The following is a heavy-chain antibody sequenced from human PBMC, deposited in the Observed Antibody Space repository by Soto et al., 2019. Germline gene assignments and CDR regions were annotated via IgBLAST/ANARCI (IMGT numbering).Heavy chain of an antibody. CDR3: ARGCYYDSSGYTDFDY. CDR1: GYTFTSYY. CDR2: INPSGGST. V-gene: IGHV1-46*01. Sequence: EASVKVSCKASGYTFTSYYMHWVRQAPGQGLEWMGIINPSGGSTSYAQKFQGRVTMTRDTSTSTVYMELSSLRSEDTAVYYCARGCYYDSSGYTDFDYWGQGTLVTVSS. D-gene: IGHD3-22*01. J-gene: IGHJ4*02.